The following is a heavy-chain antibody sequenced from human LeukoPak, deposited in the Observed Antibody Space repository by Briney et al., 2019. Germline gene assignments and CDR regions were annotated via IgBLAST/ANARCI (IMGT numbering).Heavy chain of an antibody. Sequence: SETLSLTCAVYGGSFSGYYWSWIRQPPGKGLEWIGEINHSGSTNYNPSLKTRVTISVDPSKNQFSLKLSAVTAADTAVYYCARGPRGIVVVPAASHNWFDPWGQGTLVTVSS. J-gene: IGHJ5*02. D-gene: IGHD2-2*01. CDR3: ARGPRGIVVVPAASHNWFDP. V-gene: IGHV4-34*01. CDR1: GGSFSGYY. CDR2: INHSGST.